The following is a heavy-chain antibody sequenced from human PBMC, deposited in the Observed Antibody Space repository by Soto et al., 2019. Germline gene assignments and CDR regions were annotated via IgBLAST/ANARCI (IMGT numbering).Heavy chain of an antibody. CDR2: INPTSGNT. CDR1: GYTFTSDD. Sequence: ASVKVSCKGSGYTFTSDDIILGSQATGQGMEWMGWINPTSGNTGYAQKCQGRVTMTRNTSISTAYMELSSLRSEDTAVYYCSREVNFYGLDAWGQGTTVTVSS. V-gene: IGHV1-8*01. J-gene: IGHJ6*02. CDR3: SREVNFYGLDA.